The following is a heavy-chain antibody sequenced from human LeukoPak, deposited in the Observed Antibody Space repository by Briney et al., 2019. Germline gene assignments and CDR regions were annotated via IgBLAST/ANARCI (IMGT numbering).Heavy chain of an antibody. Sequence: GGSLRLSCAASGFTFSDYYMSWIRQAPGKGLEWVSYISRHSHHTNYAGSVKGRFTTSRDNAEDSLYLQMNSLRAEDTAVYYCARYYYHSGSYTLDYWGQGTLVTISS. J-gene: IGHJ4*02. V-gene: IGHV3-11*03. CDR1: GFTFSDYY. D-gene: IGHD3-10*01. CDR3: ARYYYHSGSYTLDY. CDR2: ISRHSHHT.